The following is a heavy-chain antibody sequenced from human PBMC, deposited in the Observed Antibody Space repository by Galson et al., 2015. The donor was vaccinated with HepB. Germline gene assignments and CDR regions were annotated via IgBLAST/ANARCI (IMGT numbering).Heavy chain of an antibody. J-gene: IGHJ4*02. CDR2: ISWNSGSI. D-gene: IGHD6-19*01. CDR1: GFTFDDYA. V-gene: IGHV3-9*01. CDR3: AKDGGLGQQLDTYSSGWSAVAGTFDY. Sequence: SLRLSCAASGFTFDDYAMHWVRQAPGKGLEWVSGISWNSGSIGYADSVKGRFTISRDNAKNSLYLQMNSLRAEDTALYYCAKDGGLGQQLDTYSSGWSAVAGTFDYWGQGTLVTVSS.